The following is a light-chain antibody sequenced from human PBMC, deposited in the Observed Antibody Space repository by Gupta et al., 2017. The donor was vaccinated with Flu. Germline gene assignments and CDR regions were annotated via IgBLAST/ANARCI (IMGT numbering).Light chain of an antibody. CDR2: GAS. V-gene: IGKV3-15*01. Sequence: ERATLSCRASRSVSSNLAWYQHKPGQAPRLLIYGASTRPTGIPARFSGSGSGTEFTLTISSLQSEDFAVYYCQQYDNRPPVTFGGGTKVEIK. CDR1: RSVSSN. J-gene: IGKJ4*01. CDR3: QQYDNRPPVT.